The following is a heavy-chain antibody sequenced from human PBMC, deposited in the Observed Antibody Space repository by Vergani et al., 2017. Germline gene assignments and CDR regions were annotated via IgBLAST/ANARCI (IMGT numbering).Heavy chain of an antibody. CDR3: ARLRYFAKQGYYY. CDR1: GGSFSGYY. J-gene: IGHJ4*02. D-gene: IGHD3-9*01. V-gene: IGHV4-34*01. Sequence: QVQLQQWGAGLLKPSETLSLTCAVYGGSFSGYYWSWIRQPPGKGLEWIGEINHSGSTNYNPSLKSRVTISVDTSKNQFSLKLSSVTAADTAVYYGARLRYFAKQGYYYWGQGTLVTVSS. CDR2: INHSGST.